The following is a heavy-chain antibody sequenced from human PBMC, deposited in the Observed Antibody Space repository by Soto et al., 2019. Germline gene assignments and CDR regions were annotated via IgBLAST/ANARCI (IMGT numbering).Heavy chain of an antibody. CDR2: IYFSGST. D-gene: IGHD1-26*01. CDR3: ARGAGGSYDY. CDR1: GATITIYY. Sequence: SETLSLTCTDSGATITIYYLTWIRQTPGKGLEWIGYIYFSGSTTYNPSLKSRVTMSADKSKDQFSLKLNSVIAADTAGDYFARGAGGSYDYWGPGIRVTVSS. J-gene: IGHJ4*02. V-gene: IGHV4-59*01.